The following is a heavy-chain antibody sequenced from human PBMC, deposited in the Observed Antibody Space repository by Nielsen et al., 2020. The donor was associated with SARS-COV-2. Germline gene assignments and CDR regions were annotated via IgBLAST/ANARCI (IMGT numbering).Heavy chain of an antibody. V-gene: IGHV1-2*02. CDR2: INPNSGGT. J-gene: IGHJ6*02. CDR3: ARVRVSSSWYPYYGMDV. CDR1: GGTFSSYA. Sequence: ASVKVSCKASGGTFSSYAISWVRQAPGQGLEWMGWINPNSGGTNYAQKFQGRVTMTRDTSISTAYMELSRLRSDDTAVYYCARVRVSSSWYPYYGMDVWGQGTTVTVSS. D-gene: IGHD6-13*01.